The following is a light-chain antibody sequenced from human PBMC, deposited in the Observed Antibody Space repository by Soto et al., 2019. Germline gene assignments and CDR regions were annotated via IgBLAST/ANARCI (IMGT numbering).Light chain of an antibody. CDR1: SSDVGGYNY. V-gene: IGLV2-8*01. CDR3: SSCAGSNNFV. Sequence: QSVLTQPPSASGSPGQSVTISCTGTSSDVGGYNYVSWYQQHPGKAPKLMIYEVSKRPSGVPDRFSGSKSGNTASLTVSELQAEDEADYYCSSCAGSNNFVFGTGTKVTVL. J-gene: IGLJ1*01. CDR2: EVS.